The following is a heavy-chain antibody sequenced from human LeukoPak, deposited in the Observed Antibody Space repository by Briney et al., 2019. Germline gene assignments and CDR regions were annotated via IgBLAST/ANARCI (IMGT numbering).Heavy chain of an antibody. CDR2: IKSKTDDGTT. CDR1: GFTFSNAW. J-gene: IGHJ4*02. V-gene: IGHV3-15*01. CDR3: TREAVTANGYFDY. Sequence: PGGSLRLSWAASGFTFSNAWMTWVRHAPRKGLEWDGRIKSKTDDGTTDYAAPVKGRFTISRDDSKHTLYLQMNSLKTEDTAVYYCTREAVTANGYFDYWGQGTLVTVSS. D-gene: IGHD2-21*02.